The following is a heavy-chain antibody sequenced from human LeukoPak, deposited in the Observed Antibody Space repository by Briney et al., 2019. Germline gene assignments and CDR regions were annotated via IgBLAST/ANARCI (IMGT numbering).Heavy chain of an antibody. CDR1: GYTLTELS. D-gene: IGHD3-22*01. CDR2: FDPEDGET. J-gene: IGHJ5*02. V-gene: IGHV1-24*01. Sequence: ASVKVSCKVSGYTLTELSMHWVRQAPGKGLEWMGGFDPEDGETIYAQKFQGRVTMTEDTSTDTAYMELSSLRSEDTAVYYCATASYYYDSSGYYSYWFDPWGQGTLVTVFS. CDR3: ATASYYYDSSGYYSYWFDP.